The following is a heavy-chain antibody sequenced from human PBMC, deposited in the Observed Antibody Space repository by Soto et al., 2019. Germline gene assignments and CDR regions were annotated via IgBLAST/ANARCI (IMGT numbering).Heavy chain of an antibody. J-gene: IGHJ4*02. CDR1: GFTFSSYE. D-gene: IGHD6-19*01. V-gene: IGHV3-48*03. CDR3: ARDRYGSSPRRFTEEVDF. Sequence: EVQLVESEGGLVQPGGSLRLSCAASGFTFSSYEMNWVRQAPGKGLEWVSYISSSGSTIYYADSVKGRFTISRDNAKNSLYLQMNSLRAEDTAVYYCARDRYGSSPRRFTEEVDFWGQGTLVTVSS. CDR2: ISSSGSTI.